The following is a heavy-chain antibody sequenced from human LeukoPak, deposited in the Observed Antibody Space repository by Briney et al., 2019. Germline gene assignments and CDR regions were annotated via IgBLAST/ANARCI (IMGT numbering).Heavy chain of an antibody. CDR2: IRSKAYGGTK. CDR1: GFTFGDYA. Sequence: GGSLRLSCTASGFTFGDYAMSWFRQATGRGLEGGGFIRSKAYGGTKEYAASVKGRFTISRDDSKSIAYLQMNSLKTEDTAVYYCTRVRGDCGGDCYDYWGQGTLVTVSS. V-gene: IGHV3-49*03. CDR3: TRVRGDCGGDCYDY. D-gene: IGHD2-21*01. J-gene: IGHJ4*02.